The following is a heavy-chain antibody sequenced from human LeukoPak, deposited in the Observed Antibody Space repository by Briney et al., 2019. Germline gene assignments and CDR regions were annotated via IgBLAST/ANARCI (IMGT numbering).Heavy chain of an antibody. CDR3: AKAVSDYYDSSGYYDY. CDR1: GFTFSSYA. V-gene: IGHV3-23*01. J-gene: IGHJ4*02. Sequence: GGSLRLSCAASGFTFSSYAMSWVRQAPGRGLEWVSAISGSGGSTYYADSVKGRFTISRDNSKNTLYLQMNSLRAEDTAVYYCAKAVSDYYDSSGYYDYWGQGTLVTVSS. D-gene: IGHD3-22*01. CDR2: ISGSGGST.